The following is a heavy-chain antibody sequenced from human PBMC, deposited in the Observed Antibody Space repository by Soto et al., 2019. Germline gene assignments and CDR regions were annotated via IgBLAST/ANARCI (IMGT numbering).Heavy chain of an antibody. CDR2: ISYDGSNK. J-gene: IGHJ4*02. V-gene: IGHV3-30*03. D-gene: IGHD3-10*01. Sequence: QVQLVESGGGVVQPGRSLRLSCAASGFTFSSYGMHWVRQAPGGGLEWVALISYDGSNKYYADSVKGRFTICRDNSKNTLYLQMNRLRGEDTAVYYCATRTTMIRGKFQGDYWGQGTLVTVSS. CDR1: GFTFSSYG. CDR3: ATRTTMIRGKFQGDY.